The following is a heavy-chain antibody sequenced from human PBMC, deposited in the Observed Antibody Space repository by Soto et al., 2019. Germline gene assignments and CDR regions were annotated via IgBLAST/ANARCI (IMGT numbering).Heavy chain of an antibody. V-gene: IGHV4-34*01. J-gene: IGHJ4*02. CDR2: INHSGST. CDR3: ARGRVTIFGVVTKYFDY. CDR1: GWSFSGYY. D-gene: IGHD3-3*01. Sequence: SEALSLTCSGYGWSFSGYYWSWIRQPPGKGLEWIGEINHSGSTNYNPSLKSRVTISVDTSKNQFSLKLSSVTAADTAVYYCARGRVTIFGVVTKYFDYWGQGTLVTVSS.